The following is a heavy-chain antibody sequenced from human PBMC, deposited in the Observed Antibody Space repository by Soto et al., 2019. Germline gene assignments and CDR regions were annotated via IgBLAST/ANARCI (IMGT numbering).Heavy chain of an antibody. CDR2: ISSTISYT. Sequence: LRLSCAASGFTFSDYYMSWIRQAPGKGLEWVSYISSTISYTHYADSVKGRFTISRDNAKNSLYLQMNSLRAEDTAVYYCARYIYGYVDYWGQGTLVTVSS. D-gene: IGHD5-18*01. V-gene: IGHV3-11*06. J-gene: IGHJ4*02. CDR3: ARYIYGYVDY. CDR1: GFTFSDYY.